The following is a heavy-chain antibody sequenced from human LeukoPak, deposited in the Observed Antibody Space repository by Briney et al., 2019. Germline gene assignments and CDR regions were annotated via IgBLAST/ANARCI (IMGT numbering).Heavy chain of an antibody. CDR1: GYTFTSYG. CDR2: ISAYNGNT. J-gene: IGHJ6*03. CDR3: ARDRGSSSWFYYYYYMDV. V-gene: IGHV1-18*01. Sequence: ASVKVTSKASGYTFTSYGISWVRQAPGQGLEWMGWISAYNGNTNYAQKLQGRVTMTTDTSTSTAYMELRSLRSDDTAVYYCARDRGSSSWFYYYYYMDVCGKGTTVTVSS. D-gene: IGHD6-13*01.